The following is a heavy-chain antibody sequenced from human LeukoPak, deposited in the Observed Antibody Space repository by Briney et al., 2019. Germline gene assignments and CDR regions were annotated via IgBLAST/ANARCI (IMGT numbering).Heavy chain of an antibody. CDR3: AAEYYYGSGSSSVP. D-gene: IGHD3-10*01. CDR1: GYTFTGYY. V-gene: IGHV1-2*02. J-gene: IGHJ5*02. Sequence: GASVKVSCKASGYTFTGYYMHWVRQAPGQGLEWMGWINPNSGGTNYAQKFQERVTITRDMSTSTAYMELSSLRSEDTAVYYCAAEYYYGSGSSSVPWGQGTLVTVSS. CDR2: INPNSGGT.